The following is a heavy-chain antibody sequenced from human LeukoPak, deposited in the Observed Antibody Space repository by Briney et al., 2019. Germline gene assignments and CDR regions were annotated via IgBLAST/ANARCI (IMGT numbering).Heavy chain of an antibody. CDR1: GFSLSTSGVG. V-gene: IGHV2-5*02. CDR2: IYWDDDK. D-gene: IGHD4-17*01. J-gene: IGHJ4*02. Sequence: SGPTLVKPTQTLTLTCTFSGFSLSTSGVGVGWIRQPPGKALEWLALIYWDDDKRYSPSLKGRLTITKDTSKNQVVLTMTNMDPVDTATYYCAHPVDGDFAFDYWGQGTLVTVSS. CDR3: AHPVDGDFAFDY.